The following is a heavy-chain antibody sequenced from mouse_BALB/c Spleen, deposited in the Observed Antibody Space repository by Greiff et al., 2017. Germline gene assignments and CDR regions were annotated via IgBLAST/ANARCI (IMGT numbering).Heavy chain of an antibody. CDR1: GFTFSDYY. D-gene: IGHD2-2*01. J-gene: IGHJ2*01. Sequence: EVKLMESGGGLVKPGGSLKLSCAASGFTFSDYYMYWVRQTPEKRLEWVATISDGGSYTYYPDSVKGRFTISRDNAKNNLYLQMSSLKSEDTAMYYCARDGYEGFDYWGQGTTLTVSS. CDR2: ISDGGSYT. V-gene: IGHV5-4*02. CDR3: ARDGYEGFDY.